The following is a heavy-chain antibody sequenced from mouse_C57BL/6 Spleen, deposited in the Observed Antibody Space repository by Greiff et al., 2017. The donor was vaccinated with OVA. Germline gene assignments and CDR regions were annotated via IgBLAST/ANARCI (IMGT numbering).Heavy chain of an antibody. J-gene: IGHJ2*01. CDR1: GYTFTDYY. V-gene: IGHV1-26*01. D-gene: IGHD2-10*01. CDR2: INPNNGGT. Sequence: VQLQQSGPELVKPGASVKISCKASGYTFTDYYMNWVKQSHGKSLEWIGDINPNNGGTSYNQKFKGKATLTVDKSSSTAYMELRSLTSADSAVYYCARSSYSHDYWGQGTTLTVSS. CDR3: ARSSYSHDY.